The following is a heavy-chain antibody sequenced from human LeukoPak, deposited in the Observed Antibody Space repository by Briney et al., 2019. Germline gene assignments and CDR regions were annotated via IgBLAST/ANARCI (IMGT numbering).Heavy chain of an antibody. Sequence: GESLKISCKGSGYSFTSYWIGWARQMPGKGLEWMGIIYPGDSDTRYSPSFQGQVTISADKSISTAYLQWSSLKASDTAMYYCARQIRYYDSSGYSTYDYGMDVWGQGTTVTVSS. D-gene: IGHD3-22*01. CDR3: ARQIRYYDSSGYSTYDYGMDV. J-gene: IGHJ6*02. CDR2: IYPGDSDT. CDR1: GYSFTSYW. V-gene: IGHV5-51*01.